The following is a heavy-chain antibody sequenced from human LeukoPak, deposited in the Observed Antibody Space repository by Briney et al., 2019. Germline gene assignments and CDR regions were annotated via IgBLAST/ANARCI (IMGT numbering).Heavy chain of an antibody. Sequence: SETLSLTCSVSGGSMSGYYWSWIRQPAGKGLEWIVSIYYSGSTYYNPSLKSRVTISVDTSKNQFSLKLSSVTAADTAVYYCARHDTYYYDSSGYYSDYWGQGTLVTVSS. D-gene: IGHD3-22*01. CDR3: ARHDTYYYDSSGYYSDY. V-gene: IGHV4-59*05. CDR1: GGSMSGYY. CDR2: IYYSGST. J-gene: IGHJ4*02.